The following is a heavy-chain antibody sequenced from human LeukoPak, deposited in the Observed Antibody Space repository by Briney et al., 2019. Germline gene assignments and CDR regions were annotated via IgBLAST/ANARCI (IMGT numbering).Heavy chain of an antibody. V-gene: IGHV1-2*02. Sequence: GASPKVSFKASGCPFTNYFIHWGRPAPRQGLEWMGWFNPNSGGTNYAQKFQGRVTMTRDTSISTAYMELSRLRSDDTAVYYCARTDGYCSSTSCSAYNWFDPWGQGTLVTVSS. J-gene: IGHJ5*02. CDR1: GCPFTNYF. CDR3: ARTDGYCSSTSCSAYNWFDP. D-gene: IGHD2-2*01. CDR2: FNPNSGGT.